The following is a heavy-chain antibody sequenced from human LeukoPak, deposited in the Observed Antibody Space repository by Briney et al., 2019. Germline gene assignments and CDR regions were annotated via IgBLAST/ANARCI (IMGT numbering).Heavy chain of an antibody. CDR1: KFNFISYG. D-gene: IGHD6-19*01. J-gene: IGHJ4*02. V-gene: IGHV3-33*01. CDR2: IWYDGSNK. Sequence: PATSLSLSWPTAKFNFISYGKSGVLEGPGNGLNRVAVIWYDGSNKYYAASVKGRFTISRDNSKNTLYLQMNSLRAEDTAVYYCARDLGSSGPPGYWGQGTLVTVSS. CDR3: ARDLGSSGPPGY.